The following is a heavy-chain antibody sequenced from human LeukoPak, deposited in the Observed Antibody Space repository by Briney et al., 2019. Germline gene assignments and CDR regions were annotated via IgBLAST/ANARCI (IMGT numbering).Heavy chain of an antibody. CDR1: GYTFTGSY. D-gene: IGHD1-26*01. J-gene: IGHJ4*02. V-gene: IGHV1-2*02. Sequence: ASVKVSCKASGYTFTGSYMHWVRQAPGQGLEWMGWINPNSGGTNYAQKFQGRVTMTRDTSISTAYMELSTLRSDDTAVYYCARTSGSYSPFDYWGQGTLVTVSS. CDR3: ARTSGSYSPFDY. CDR2: INPNSGGT.